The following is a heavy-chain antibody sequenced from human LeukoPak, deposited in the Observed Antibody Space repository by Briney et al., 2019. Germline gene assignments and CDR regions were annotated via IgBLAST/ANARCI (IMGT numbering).Heavy chain of an antibody. CDR2: ISGSGGST. D-gene: IGHD5-12*01. V-gene: IGHV3-23*01. CDR3: AKDGGYSGYDGSFDY. Sequence: GGSLRLSCAASGFTFSSYAMSWVRQAPGKGLEWVSAISGSGGSTYYVDSVKGRFTISRDNSKNTLYLQMNSLRAEDTAVYYCAKDGGYSGYDGSFDYWGQGTLVTVSS. J-gene: IGHJ4*02. CDR1: GFTFSSYA.